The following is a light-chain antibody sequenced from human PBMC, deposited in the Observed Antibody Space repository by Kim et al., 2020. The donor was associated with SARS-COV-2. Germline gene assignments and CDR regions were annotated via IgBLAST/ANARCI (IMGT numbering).Light chain of an antibody. CDR2: LNSDGSH. J-gene: IGLJ3*02. CDR1: SGHSSYA. Sequence: QPVLTQSPSASASLGASVKLTYTLSSGHSSYAIAWHQQQPEKGPRYLMKLNSDGSHSKGDGIPDRFSGSRSGAERYLTISSLQSEDEADYYCQTWGTGIQVFGGGTKLTVL. V-gene: IGLV4-69*01. CDR3: QTWGTGIQV.